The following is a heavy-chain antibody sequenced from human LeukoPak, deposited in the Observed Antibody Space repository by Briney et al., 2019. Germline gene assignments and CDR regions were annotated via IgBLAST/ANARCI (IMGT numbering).Heavy chain of an antibody. CDR3: ARGGAAPEGYWFFDL. D-gene: IGHD6-13*01. CDR1: GYTFTSYD. CDR2: MNPNSGNT. V-gene: IGHV1-8*01. J-gene: IGHJ2*01. Sequence: ASVKVSCKASGYTFTSYDINWVRQATGQGLEWMGWMNPNSGNTGYAQKFQGRVTMTRDTSKTTAYMELSSLRSEDTAVYYCARGGAAPEGYWFFDLWGRGTLVTVSS.